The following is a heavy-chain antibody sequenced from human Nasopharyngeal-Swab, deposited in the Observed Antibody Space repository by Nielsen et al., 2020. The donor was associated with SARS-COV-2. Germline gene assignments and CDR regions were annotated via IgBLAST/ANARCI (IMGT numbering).Heavy chain of an antibody. CDR1: GFTFGDYA. V-gene: IGHV3-49*04. D-gene: IGHD4-17*01. Sequence: GGSLRLSCTASGFTFGDYAMSWVRQAPGKGLEWVGFIRSKAYGGTTEYAASVKGRFTISRDDSKSIAYLQMNSLKTEDTAVFYCTRAFGDYDSRGAFDLWVQGTMVTVSS. J-gene: IGHJ3*01. CDR3: TRAFGDYDSRGAFDL. CDR2: IRSKAYGGTT.